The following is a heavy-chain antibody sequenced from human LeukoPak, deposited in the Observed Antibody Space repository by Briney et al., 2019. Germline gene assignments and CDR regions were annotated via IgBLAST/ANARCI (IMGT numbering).Heavy chain of an antibody. CDR2: ITSSSSYI. CDR1: GFTFSAYS. V-gene: IGHV3-21*01. D-gene: IGHD6-19*01. CDR3: ATTGYTSGPDY. Sequence: PGGSLRLSCAASGFTFSAYSMNWVRQAPGKGLEWVSSITSSSSYIFYADSVKGRFTISRDNAKNSPYLQMDSLKSEDTAVYYCATTGYTSGPDYWGQGSLVTVSS. J-gene: IGHJ4*02.